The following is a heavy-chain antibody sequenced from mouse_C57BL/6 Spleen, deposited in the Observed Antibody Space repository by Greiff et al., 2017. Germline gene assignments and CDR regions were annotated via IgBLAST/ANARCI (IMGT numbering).Heavy chain of an antibody. D-gene: IGHD2-1*01. CDR1: GYTFTSYW. CDR2: IYPGSGST. CDR3: ARSVYYGKGGFAY. J-gene: IGHJ3*01. Sequence: VQLQQPGAELVKPGASVKMSCKASGYTFTSYWITWVKQRPGQGLEWIGDIYPGSGSTNYNEKFKSKATLTVDTSSSTAYMQLSSLPSEDSAVYYCARSVYYGKGGFAYWGQGTLVTVSA. V-gene: IGHV1-55*01.